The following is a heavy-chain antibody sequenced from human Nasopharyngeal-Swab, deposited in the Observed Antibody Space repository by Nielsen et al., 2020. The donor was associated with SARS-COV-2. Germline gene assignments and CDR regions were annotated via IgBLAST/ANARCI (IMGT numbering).Heavy chain of an antibody. CDR2: ISIYSADR. D-gene: IGHD5-18*01. CDR3: ARDVEEWLVVPSLSFDH. J-gene: IGHJ4*02. Sequence: WVRQAPGQGLEWMGWISIYSADRNYAEKFQGRVSMTTDTSTTTAFMELTSLRSDDTAVYYCARDVEEWLVVPSLSFDHWGQGTRVTVSS. V-gene: IGHV1-18*01.